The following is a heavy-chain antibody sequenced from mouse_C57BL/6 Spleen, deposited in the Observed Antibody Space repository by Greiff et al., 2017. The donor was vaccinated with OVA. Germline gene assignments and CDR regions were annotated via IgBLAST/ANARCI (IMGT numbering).Heavy chain of an antibody. J-gene: IGHJ3*01. Sequence: VHLVESGAELVRPGTSVKVSCKASGYAFTNYLIEWVKQRPGQGLEWIGVINPGSGGTNYNEKFKGKATLTADKSSSTAYMQLSSLTSEDSAVYFCARALYDYDVFAYWGQGTLVTVSA. V-gene: IGHV1-54*01. CDR1: GYAFTNYL. D-gene: IGHD2-4*01. CDR3: ARALYDYDVFAY. CDR2: INPGSGGT.